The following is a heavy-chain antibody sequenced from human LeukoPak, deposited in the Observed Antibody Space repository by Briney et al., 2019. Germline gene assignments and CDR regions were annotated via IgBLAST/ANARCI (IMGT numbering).Heavy chain of an antibody. Sequence: SETLSLTCAVYGGSFGGYYWSWIRQPPGKGLEWIGEINHSGSTNYNPSLKSRVTISVDTSKNQYSLKLSSVTAADTAVYYCARGPSAWGTWIQLWPWGQGTLVTVSS. J-gene: IGHJ4*02. CDR3: ARGPSAWGTWIQLWP. CDR1: GGSFGGYY. D-gene: IGHD5-18*01. CDR2: INHSGST. V-gene: IGHV4-34*01.